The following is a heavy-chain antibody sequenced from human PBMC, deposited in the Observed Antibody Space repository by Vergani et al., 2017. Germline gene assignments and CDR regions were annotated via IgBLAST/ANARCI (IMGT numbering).Heavy chain of an antibody. V-gene: IGHV1-46*01. CDR2: INPSGGST. Sequence: QVQLVQSGAEVKKPGASVKVSCKASGYTFTSYYMHWVRQAPGQGLEWMGIINPSGGSTSYAQKFQGRVTMTRDTSTSTVYMELSSLRSEDTAVYYCAREQGYYYDSSGYFPFNDFDYWGQGTLVTVSS. CDR3: AREQGYYYDSSGYFPFNDFDY. CDR1: GYTFTSYY. J-gene: IGHJ4*02. D-gene: IGHD3-22*01.